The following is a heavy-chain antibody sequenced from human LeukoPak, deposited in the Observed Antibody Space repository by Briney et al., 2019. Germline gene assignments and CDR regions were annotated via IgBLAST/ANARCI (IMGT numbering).Heavy chain of an antibody. D-gene: IGHD4-17*01. CDR3: ARHAYGDYGYFDY. J-gene: IGHJ4*02. CDR2: IYYSGST. V-gene: IGHV4-59*08. Sequence: SETLSLTCTVSGGSISSYYWSWIRQPPGKGLEWIGYIYYSGSTNYNPSLKSRVTISVDTSKNQFTLKLSSVTAADTAVYYCARHAYGDYGYFDYWGQGTLVTVSS. CDR1: GGSISSYY.